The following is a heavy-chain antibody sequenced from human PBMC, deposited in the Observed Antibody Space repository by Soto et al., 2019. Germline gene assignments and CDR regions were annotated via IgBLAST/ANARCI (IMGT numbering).Heavy chain of an antibody. D-gene: IGHD3-10*01. J-gene: IGHJ6*02. CDR3: ARDNGSGSYSVASYYYYYGMDV. CDR2: IIPIFGTA. Sequence: SVEVSCKASGGTFSSYAISWVRQAPGEGLEWMGGIIPIFGTANYAQKFQGRVTITADESTSTAYMELSSLRSEDTAVYYCARDNGSGSYSVASYYYYYGMDVWGQGTTVTVSS. CDR1: GGTFSSYA. V-gene: IGHV1-69*13.